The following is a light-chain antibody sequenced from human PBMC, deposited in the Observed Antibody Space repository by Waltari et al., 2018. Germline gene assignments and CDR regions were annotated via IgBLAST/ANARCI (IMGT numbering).Light chain of an antibody. Sequence: IVLTQSPATLSLSPGERATLSCRASQTVSTYLAWFQQKPGQAPSLLIHDASNRAPGIPARFSGSGSGTDFSLTISSLEPEDFAVYYCLQRSLWPWTFGQGTKVAVK. V-gene: IGKV3-11*01. CDR2: DAS. J-gene: IGKJ1*01. CDR3: LQRSLWPWT. CDR1: QTVSTY.